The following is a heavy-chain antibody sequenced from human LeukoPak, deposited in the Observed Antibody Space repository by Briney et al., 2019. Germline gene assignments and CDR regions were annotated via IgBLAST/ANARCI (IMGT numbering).Heavy chain of an antibody. J-gene: IGHJ4*02. D-gene: IGHD3-9*01. CDR2: IYYSGST. V-gene: IGHV4-59*01. CDR3: ARLPRYYDILTGPDY. Sequence: NTSETLSLTCTVSGGSINSYYWTWIRQPPGKGLEWIGYIYYSGSTNYNPSLKSRVTISVDTSKNQFSLNLSSVTAADTAVYYCARLPRYYDILTGPDYWGQGTLVTVSS. CDR1: GGSINSYY.